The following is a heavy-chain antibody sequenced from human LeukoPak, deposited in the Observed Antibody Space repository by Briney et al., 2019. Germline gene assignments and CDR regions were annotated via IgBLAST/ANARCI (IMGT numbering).Heavy chain of an antibody. CDR1: GGSISSYY. D-gene: IGHD3-16*01. CDR2: IYATGST. CDR3: ARVILGLRLDY. J-gene: IGHJ4*02. Sequence: PSETLSLTCTVSGGSISSYYWSWIRQPPGKGLEWIGYIYATGSTNYNPSLKSRVTISVDTSKNQFSLKLSSVTAADTAVYYCARVILGLRLDYWGQGTLVTVSS. V-gene: IGHV4-4*09.